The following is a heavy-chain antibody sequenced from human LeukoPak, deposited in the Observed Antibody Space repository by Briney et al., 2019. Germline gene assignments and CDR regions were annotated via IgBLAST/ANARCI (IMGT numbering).Heavy chain of an antibody. CDR1: GFTFSSYS. Sequence: GGSLRLSCAASGFTFSSYSMNWVRQAPGKGLEWVSSISSSSSYIYYADSVKGRFTISRDNAKNSLYLQMNSLRAEDTAVYYCARPLRLGELSPHYWGQGTLVTVSS. CDR3: ARPLRLGELSPHY. D-gene: IGHD3-16*02. V-gene: IGHV3-21*01. CDR2: ISSSSSYI. J-gene: IGHJ4*02.